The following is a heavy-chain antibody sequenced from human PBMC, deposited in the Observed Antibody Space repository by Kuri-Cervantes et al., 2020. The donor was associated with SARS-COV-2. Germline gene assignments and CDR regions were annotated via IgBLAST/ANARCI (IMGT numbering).Heavy chain of an antibody. Sequence: GESLKISCAASGFTFSSYWMHWVRQAPGKGLVWVSRINSDGSSTSYADSVKGRFTISRDNAKNTLYLQMNSLRAEDTAVYYCAKDKFMYYDSSGYYDYWGQGTLVTVSS. CDR2: INSDGSST. J-gene: IGHJ4*02. V-gene: IGHV3-74*01. CDR3: AKDKFMYYDSSGYYDY. CDR1: GFTFSSYW. D-gene: IGHD3-22*01.